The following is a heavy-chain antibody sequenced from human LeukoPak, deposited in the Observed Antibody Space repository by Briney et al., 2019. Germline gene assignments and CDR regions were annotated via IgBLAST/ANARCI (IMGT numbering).Heavy chain of an antibody. Sequence: SQTLSLTCTVSGGSISSYYWSWIRQPPGKGLEWIGYIYYSGSTNYNPSLKSRVTISVDTSNNQFSLKLSSVTAADTAVYYCARSGGTYYYGSGSYFPPYYFDYWGQGTLVTVSS. J-gene: IGHJ4*02. CDR3: ARSGGTYYYGSGSYFPPYYFDY. CDR2: IYYSGST. V-gene: IGHV4-59*01. CDR1: GGSISSYY. D-gene: IGHD3-10*01.